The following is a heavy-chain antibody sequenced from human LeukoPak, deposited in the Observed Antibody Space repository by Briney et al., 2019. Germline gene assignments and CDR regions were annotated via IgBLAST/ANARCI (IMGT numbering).Heavy chain of an antibody. D-gene: IGHD3-3*01. J-gene: IGHJ6*03. CDR3: ARDIYDFWSGYFPGHMDV. Sequence: PSETLSLTCTVSGGSISSSSYYWGWIRQPPGKGLEWIGSIYYSGSTYYNPSLKSRVTISVDTSKNQFSLKLSSVTAADTAVYYCARDIYDFWSGYFPGHMDVWGKGTTVTVSS. CDR1: GGSISSSSYY. CDR2: IYYSGST. V-gene: IGHV4-39*07.